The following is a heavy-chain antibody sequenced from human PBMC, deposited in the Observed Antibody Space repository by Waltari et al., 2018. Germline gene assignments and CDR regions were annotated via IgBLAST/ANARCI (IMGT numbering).Heavy chain of an antibody. CDR3: ARVPRGRFDP. Sequence: QVQLQESGPGLVKPSETLSLTCTVPGGSISSYYWTWIRQPPGKGLEWIVYIYYSGSTNYNPSLKSRVTISVDTSKNQFSLKLSSVTAADTAVYYCARVPRGRFDPWGQGTLVTVSS. J-gene: IGHJ5*02. D-gene: IGHD1-26*01. CDR1: GGSISSYY. CDR2: IYYSGST. V-gene: IGHV4-59*01.